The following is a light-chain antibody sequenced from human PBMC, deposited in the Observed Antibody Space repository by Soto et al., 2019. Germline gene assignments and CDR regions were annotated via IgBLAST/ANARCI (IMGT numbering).Light chain of an antibody. J-gene: IGLJ1*01. Sequence: QSALTQPPSASGSPGQSVTISCTGTSGDVGGYNYVSWYQQHPGKAPKLMIFEVSERPSGVPDRFSASKSGNTASLTGSGLQAEDEADYYCSSYAGSNNYVFGTGTKLTVL. CDR1: SGDVGGYNY. V-gene: IGLV2-8*01. CDR3: SSYAGSNNYV. CDR2: EVS.